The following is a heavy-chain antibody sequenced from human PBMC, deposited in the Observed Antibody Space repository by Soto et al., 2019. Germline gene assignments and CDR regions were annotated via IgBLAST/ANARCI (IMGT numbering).Heavy chain of an antibody. V-gene: IGHV1-2*02. CDR1: GYTFTGHY. J-gene: IGHJ4*02. D-gene: IGHD1-26*01. CDR3: GRGRSGQIVVFY. CDR2: IGPESGAT. Sequence: ASVKVSCKTSGYTFTGHYIHWVRQAPEQGPEWMGEIGPESGATRYAQKFRGRVTMTRDTSITTVYMELNNLSPDDTAVYYCGRGRSGQIVVFYWGQGTPVTVS.